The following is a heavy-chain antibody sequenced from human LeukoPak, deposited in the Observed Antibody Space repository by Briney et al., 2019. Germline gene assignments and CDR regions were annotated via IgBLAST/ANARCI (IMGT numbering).Heavy chain of an antibody. CDR1: GFTFSRFA. V-gene: IGHV3-21*05. D-gene: IGHD2-2*01. CDR3: ARDTFQPGLIDS. J-gene: IGHJ4*02. Sequence: GGSLRLSCAASGFTFSRFAMNWVRQAPGKSLEWVSYINTDSSDIHYADSVKGRFTISRDNARNTLYLQLSSLRAEDSAVYYCARDTFQPGLIDSWGQGTLVTVSS. CDR2: INTDSSDI.